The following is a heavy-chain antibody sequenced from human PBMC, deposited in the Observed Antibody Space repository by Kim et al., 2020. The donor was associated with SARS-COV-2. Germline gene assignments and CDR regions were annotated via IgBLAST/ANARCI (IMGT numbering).Heavy chain of an antibody. V-gene: IGHV5-51*01. Sequence: YSPSFQGQVTISADKSISTAYLQWSSLKASDTAMYYCARHRNSGSYDLDYWGQGTLVTVSS. J-gene: IGHJ4*02. CDR3: ARHRNSGSYDLDY. D-gene: IGHD1-26*01.